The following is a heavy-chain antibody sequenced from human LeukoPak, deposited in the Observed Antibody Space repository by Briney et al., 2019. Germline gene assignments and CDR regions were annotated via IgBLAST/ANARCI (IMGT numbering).Heavy chain of an antibody. CDR3: AGGGKGVTIFDY. CDR1: GFTFSSYA. Sequence: PGGSLRLSCAASGFTFSSYAMSWVRQAPGEGLEWVSAISGSGGSTYYADSVKGRFTLSRDNSKNTLYLQKNSLRAEDTAVYYCAGGGKGVTIFDYWGQGTLVTVSS. V-gene: IGHV3-23*01. CDR2: ISGSGGST. D-gene: IGHD4-17*01. J-gene: IGHJ4*02.